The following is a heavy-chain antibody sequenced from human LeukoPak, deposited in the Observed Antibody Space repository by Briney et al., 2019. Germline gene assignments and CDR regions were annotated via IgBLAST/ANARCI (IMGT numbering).Heavy chain of an antibody. D-gene: IGHD3-22*01. J-gene: IGHJ3*02. CDR1: GFTLSTYS. V-gene: IGHV3-48*01. CDR2: IGYRSSPI. Sequence: GGSLRLSCTASGFTLSTYSMNWVRQAPGKGLEWVSYIGYRSSPIHYADSVKGRFTISRDNAKNSLYLQMNSLRAEDTAVYYCAKDFRDYYDSGGFDAFDIWGQGTMVTVSS. CDR3: AKDFRDYYDSGGFDAFDI.